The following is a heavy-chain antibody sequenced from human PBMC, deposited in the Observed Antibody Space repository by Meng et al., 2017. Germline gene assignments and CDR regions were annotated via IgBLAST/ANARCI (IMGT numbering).Heavy chain of an antibody. V-gene: IGHV4-34*01. J-gene: IGHJ4*02. Sequence: SETLSLTCAVYGGSFSGYYWSWIRQPPGKGLEWIGEINHSGSTNYNPSLKSRVTISVDTSKNQFSLKLSSATAADTAVYYCARGPSEIVGAAAGAFNFDYWGQGTLVTVSS. D-gene: IGHD1-26*01. CDR3: ARGPSEIVGAAAGAFNFDY. CDR1: GGSFSGYY. CDR2: INHSGST.